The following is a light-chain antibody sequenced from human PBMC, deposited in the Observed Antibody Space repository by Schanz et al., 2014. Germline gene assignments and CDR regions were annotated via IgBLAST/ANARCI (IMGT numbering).Light chain of an antibody. V-gene: IGKV3-20*01. CDR2: GAS. CDR1: QRLSSSY. CDR3: QQYGTSPL. Sequence: EIVLTQSPGTLSLSPGQRATLSCRASQRLSSSYLAWYQQKPGQAPRLLIYGASSRATGIPDRFSGSGSGTDFTLTISRLEPEDFAVYYCQQYGTSPLFGPGTKVDIK. J-gene: IGKJ3*01.